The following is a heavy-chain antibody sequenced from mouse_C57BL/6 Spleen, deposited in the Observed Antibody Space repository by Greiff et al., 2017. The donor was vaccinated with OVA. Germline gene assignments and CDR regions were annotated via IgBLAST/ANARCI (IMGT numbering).Heavy chain of an antibody. V-gene: IGHV1-80*01. CDR1: GYAFSSYW. J-gene: IGHJ2*01. Sequence: VMLVESGAELVKPGASVKISCKASGYAFSSYWMNWVKQRPGKGLEWIGKIYPGDGDTNYNGKFKGKATLTVDKYYSTAYMQISSLTAEDYAVNYWARGSGGNYGCDYWGQGTTLTVSS. D-gene: IGHD2-1*01. CDR2: IYPGDGDT. CDR3: ARGSGGNYGCDY.